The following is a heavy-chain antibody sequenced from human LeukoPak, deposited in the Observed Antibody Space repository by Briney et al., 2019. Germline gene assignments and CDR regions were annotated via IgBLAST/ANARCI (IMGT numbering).Heavy chain of an antibody. D-gene: IGHD3-10*01. CDR2: IYYSGST. Sequence: SETLSLTCTVSGGSISSGGYYWSWIRQHPGKGLEWIGYIYYSGSTYYNPSLKSRVTISVDTSKNQFSLKLSSVTAADTAVYYCARAEMPSVAGEDWFDPWGQGTLVTVSS. J-gene: IGHJ5*02. CDR3: ARAEMPSVAGEDWFDP. V-gene: IGHV4-31*03. CDR1: GGSISSGGYY.